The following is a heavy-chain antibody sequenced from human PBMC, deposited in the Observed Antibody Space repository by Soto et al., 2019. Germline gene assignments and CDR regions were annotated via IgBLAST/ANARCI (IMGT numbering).Heavy chain of an antibody. CDR1: GGSISSYY. V-gene: IGHV4-59*01. D-gene: IGHD6-19*01. CDR3: ASSQNHSSGSNNVFDY. CDR2: IYYSGST. J-gene: IGHJ4*02. Sequence: PSETLSLTCTVSGGSISSYYWSWIRQPPGKGLEWIGYIYYSGSTNYNPSLKSRVTISVDTSKNQFSLKLSSVTAADTAVYYCASSQNHSSGSNNVFDYWGQGTLVTVSS.